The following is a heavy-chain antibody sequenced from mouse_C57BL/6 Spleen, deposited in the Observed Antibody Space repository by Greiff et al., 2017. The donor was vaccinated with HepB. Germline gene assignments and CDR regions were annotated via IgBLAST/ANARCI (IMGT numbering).Heavy chain of an antibody. CDR1: GYTFTSYW. D-gene: IGHD2-4*01. V-gene: IGHV1-50*01. Sequence: QVQLQQSGAELVKPGASVKLSCKASGYTFTSYWMQWVKQRPGQGLEWIGEIDPSDSYTNYNQKFKGKATLTVDTSSSTAYMQLSSLTSEDSAVYYCARVGAYDYDEGTWFAYWGQGTLVTVSA. CDR3: ARVGAYDYDEGTWFAY. J-gene: IGHJ3*01. CDR2: IDPSDSYT.